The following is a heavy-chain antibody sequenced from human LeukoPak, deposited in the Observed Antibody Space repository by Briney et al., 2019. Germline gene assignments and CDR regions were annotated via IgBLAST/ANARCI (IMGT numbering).Heavy chain of an antibody. J-gene: IGHJ5*02. CDR3: ARASGYSSSWYWFDP. D-gene: IGHD6-13*01. V-gene: IGHV4-38-2*02. CDR2: IYHSGGT. Sequence: SETLSLTCTVSGYSISSGYYWGWIRQPPGKGLEWIGSIYHSGGTYYNPSLKSRVTISVDTSKNQFSLKLSSVTAADTAVYYCARASGYSSSWYWFDPWGQGTLVTVSS. CDR1: GYSISSGYY.